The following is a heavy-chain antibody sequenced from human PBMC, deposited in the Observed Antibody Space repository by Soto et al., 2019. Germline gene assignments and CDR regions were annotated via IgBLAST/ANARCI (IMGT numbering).Heavy chain of an antibody. CDR3: AKSAGTGWYHRTWDY. V-gene: IGHV3-23*01. D-gene: IGHD6-19*01. CDR1: GFTFSSYA. J-gene: IGHJ4*02. CDR2: ISGSGGST. Sequence: GGSLRLSCAASGFTFSSYAMSWVRQAPGKGLEWVSDISGSGGSTYYADSVKGRFTNSRDSSKNTLYLQMNNLRAEDTAVYYCAKSAGTGWYHRTWDYWGQGILVTVSS.